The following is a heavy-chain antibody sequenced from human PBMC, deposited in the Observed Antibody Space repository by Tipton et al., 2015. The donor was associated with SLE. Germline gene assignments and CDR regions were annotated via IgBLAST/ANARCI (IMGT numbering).Heavy chain of an antibody. CDR2: INHSGST. D-gene: IGHD7-27*01. V-gene: IGHV4-39*07. CDR3: ARGKGRNWGWGWFDP. CDR1: GGSISSGSYY. J-gene: IGHJ5*02. Sequence: TLSLTCTVSGGSISSGSYYWSWIRQPPGKGLEWIGEINHSGSTNYNPSLKSRLTILVDTSKNQFSLKLSSVTAADTAVYYCARGKGRNWGWGWFDPWGQGILVTVSS.